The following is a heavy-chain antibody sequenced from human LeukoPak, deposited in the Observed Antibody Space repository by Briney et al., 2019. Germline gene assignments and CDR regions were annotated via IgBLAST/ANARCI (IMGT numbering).Heavy chain of an antibody. J-gene: IGHJ3*02. D-gene: IGHD3-10*01. V-gene: IGHV4-4*07. Sequence: SETLSLTCTVSGDSISSYYWCWIRQPAGKGLEWIGRIYTSGSTNYNPSLKSRVTISVDTSKNQFSLKLSSVTAADTAVYYCARAESTWTMVRGDAFDIWGRGTMVTVSS. CDR3: ARAESTWTMVRGDAFDI. CDR1: GDSISSYY. CDR2: IYTSGST.